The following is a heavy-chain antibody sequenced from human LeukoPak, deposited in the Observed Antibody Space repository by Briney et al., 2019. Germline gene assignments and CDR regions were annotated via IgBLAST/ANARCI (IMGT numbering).Heavy chain of an antibody. CDR3: ARAFGYSGYLGH. CDR1: GGSVSSGTYY. CDR2: IYYSGYT. Sequence: SETLSLTCTVSGGSVSSGTYYWSWIRQPPGKGLEWIGSIYYSGYTNYNPSLKSRVTISLDTSRSQFSLRLSSVTAADTAVYYCARAFGYSGYLGHWGQGTLVTVSS. D-gene: IGHD5-12*01. V-gene: IGHV4-61*01. J-gene: IGHJ4*02.